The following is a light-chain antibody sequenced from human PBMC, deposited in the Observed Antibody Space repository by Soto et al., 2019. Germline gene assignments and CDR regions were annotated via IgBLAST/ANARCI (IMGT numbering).Light chain of an antibody. V-gene: IGKV1-9*01. CDR3: QQFNSYPLLFT. J-gene: IGKJ3*01. CDR2: ATS. Sequence: DIQLTQSPSFLSASVGDRVTITCRASQGINSYLAWYQQTPGKAPKLLIYATSTLQTGVPSRFSGSGSGTEFTLTISSLQPEDFATYSCQQFNSYPLLFTFGPGTRVEIK. CDR1: QGINSY.